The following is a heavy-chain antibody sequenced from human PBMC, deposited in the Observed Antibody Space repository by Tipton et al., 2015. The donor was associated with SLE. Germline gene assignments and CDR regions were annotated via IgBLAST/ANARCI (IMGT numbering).Heavy chain of an antibody. CDR2: LYYSGNT. CDR1: GGSISSSSYY. J-gene: IGHJ4*02. Sequence: TLSLTCSVSGGSISSSSYYWGWIRQPPGKGLEWIGSLYYSGNTYYNPSLKSRITISADTSKNQFSLKLSSVTAADTAVYYCARDGGSIATYWGQGTLVTVSS. V-gene: IGHV4-39*07. D-gene: IGHD3-16*01. CDR3: ARDGGSIATY.